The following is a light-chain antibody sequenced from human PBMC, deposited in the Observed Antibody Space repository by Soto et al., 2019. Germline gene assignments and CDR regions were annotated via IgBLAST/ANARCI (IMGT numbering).Light chain of an antibody. CDR2: GVS. CDR3: QQYNNWPLWT. V-gene: IGKV3-15*01. CDR1: QSVSSSY. Sequence: EIVMTQYPATLSVSPGGRATLSCRASQSVSSSYLAWYQQKPGQAPRLLIYGVSTRATGIPARFSGSESGTEFTLTISSLQSEDLAVYYCQQYNNWPLWTFGQGTKVDIK. J-gene: IGKJ1*01.